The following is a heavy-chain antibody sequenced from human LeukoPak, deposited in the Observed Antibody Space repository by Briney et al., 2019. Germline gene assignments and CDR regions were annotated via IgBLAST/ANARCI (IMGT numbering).Heavy chain of an antibody. V-gene: IGHV4-34*01. D-gene: IGHD6-25*01. J-gene: IGHJ4*02. CDR2: INHSGSA. CDR1: GGSFSGYY. CDR3: ARARETEAIDS. Sequence: NPSETLSLTCAVYGGSFSGYYWTWIRQPPGKGLEWIGEINHSGSANYNPSLRSRVTVSVDTSKNQFSLKLTSVTAADTAVYYCARARETEAIDSWGQGTRVTVSS.